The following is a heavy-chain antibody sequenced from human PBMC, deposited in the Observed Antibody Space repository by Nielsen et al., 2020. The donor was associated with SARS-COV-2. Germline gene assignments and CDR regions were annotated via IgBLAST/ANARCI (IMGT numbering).Heavy chain of an antibody. D-gene: IGHD2-15*01. V-gene: IGHV3-11*01. J-gene: IGHJ4*02. Sequence: WIRQPPGKGLEWVSYISSSGSTIYYADSVKGRFTISRDNAKNSLYLQMNSLRAEDTAVYYCARGAFDIVVVVAATPFDYWGQGTLVTVSS. CDR2: ISSSGSTI. CDR3: ARGAFDIVVVVAATPFDY.